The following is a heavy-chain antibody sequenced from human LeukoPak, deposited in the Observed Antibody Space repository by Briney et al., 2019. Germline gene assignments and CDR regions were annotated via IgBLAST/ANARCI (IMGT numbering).Heavy chain of an antibody. V-gene: IGHV3-48*02. CDR3: ARGSIFGVVRYYFDY. CDR1: GFTFSSYS. CDR2: ISSSSSTI. Sequence: GGSLRLSCAASGFTFSSYSMNWVRQARGKGLEWVSYISSSSSTIYYADSVKGRFTISRDNAKNSLYLQMNSLRDEDTAVYYCARGSIFGVVRYYFDYWGQGTLVTVSS. D-gene: IGHD3-3*01. J-gene: IGHJ4*02.